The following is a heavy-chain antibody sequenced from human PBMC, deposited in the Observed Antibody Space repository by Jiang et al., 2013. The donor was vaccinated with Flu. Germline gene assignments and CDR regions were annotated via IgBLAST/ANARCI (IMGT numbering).Heavy chain of an antibody. J-gene: IGHJ4*02. Sequence: LLKPSETLSLTCAVYNGSFSDYYWTWIRQPPGKGLEWIAEINHSGSTNYNPSLKNRVTISVDTSKRQFSLRVRSVTAADTAIYYCVRRYFETSGWLFDYWGQGTPVTVSS. CDR2: INHSGST. CDR3: VRRYFETSGWLFDY. D-gene: IGHD6-19*01. CDR1: NGSFSDYY. V-gene: IGHV4-34*01.